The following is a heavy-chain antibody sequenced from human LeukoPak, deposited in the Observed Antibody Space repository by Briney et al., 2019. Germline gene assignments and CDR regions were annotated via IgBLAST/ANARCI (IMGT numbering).Heavy chain of an antibody. CDR1: GLTFSSSW. J-gene: IGHJ4*02. D-gene: IGHD1-26*01. Sequence: GGSLRLSCAASGLTFSSSWMTWVRQAPGKGLEWVANIKEDASETNYVGSAMGRFAVSRDNAKNTLYLQMNSLRVEDTAIYYCTRGSPLDYWGQGTQVTVSS. V-gene: IGHV3-7*01. CDR2: IKEDASET. CDR3: TRGSPLDY.